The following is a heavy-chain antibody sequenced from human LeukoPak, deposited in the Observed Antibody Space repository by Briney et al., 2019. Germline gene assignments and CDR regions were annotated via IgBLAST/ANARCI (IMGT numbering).Heavy chain of an antibody. Sequence: ASVKVSCKASGGTFSSYAISWVRQAPGQGLEWMGGIIPIFGTANYAQKFQGRVTITTDESTSTAYMELSSLRSEDTAVYYCASRRGSGSFIFDYWGQGTLVTVSS. J-gene: IGHJ4*02. D-gene: IGHD3-10*01. CDR1: GGTFSSYA. CDR2: IIPIFGTA. CDR3: ASRRGSGSFIFDY. V-gene: IGHV1-69*05.